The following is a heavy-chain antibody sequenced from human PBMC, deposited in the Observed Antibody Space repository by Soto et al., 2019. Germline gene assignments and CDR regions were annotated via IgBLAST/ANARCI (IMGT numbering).Heavy chain of an antibody. CDR3: ARWAAMGRENFDY. CDR2: ISSGRSYT. CDR1: GFTFSDYY. Sequence: QVQLVESGGGLVKPGGSLRLSCAASGFTFSDYYMSWIRQAPGKGLEWVSYISSGRSYTNYADSVKGRFTISRDNAKNSVYLKVNSLSAEDAAVYYCARWAAMGRENFDYWGQGTLGTVSS. D-gene: IGHD2-2*01. V-gene: IGHV3-11*05. J-gene: IGHJ4*02.